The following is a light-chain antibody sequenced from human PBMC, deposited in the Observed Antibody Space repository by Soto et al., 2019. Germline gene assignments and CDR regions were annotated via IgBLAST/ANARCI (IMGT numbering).Light chain of an antibody. V-gene: IGKV3-15*01. CDR3: QPYPNWPLP. CDR1: QRVLTD. CDR2: DAS. J-gene: IGKJ4*01. Sequence: EIVMTQSPGTLSLSPGERATLSCRAIQRVLTDLAWVQQKPGQAPRHIIYDASTGAAGIPARFSGSVSGSDFTLNISGLQSEDFAVYYYQPYPNWPLPFGRVT.